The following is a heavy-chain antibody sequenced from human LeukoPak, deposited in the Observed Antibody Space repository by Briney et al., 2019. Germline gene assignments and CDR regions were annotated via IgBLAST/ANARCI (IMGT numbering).Heavy chain of an antibody. CDR3: ARGKVGHPLGRPYYYYMDV. Sequence: PSETLSLTCAVYGGSFSDYYWSWIRQPPGKGLEWIGEINHSASTNYNPSLKSRVTVSVDTSKKQFSLRLGSVTAADTAVYYCARGKVGHPLGRPYYYYMDVWGKGTTVTVSS. V-gene: IGHV4-34*01. D-gene: IGHD7-27*01. CDR2: INHSAST. CDR1: GGSFSDYY. J-gene: IGHJ6*03.